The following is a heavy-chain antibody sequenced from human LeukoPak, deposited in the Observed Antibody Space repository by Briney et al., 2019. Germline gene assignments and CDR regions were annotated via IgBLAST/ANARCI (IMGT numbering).Heavy chain of an antibody. CDR3: ASHGDYGAFDI. Sequence: VQPGGSLRLSCAASRVTFSNYWMHWVRQAPGKGLVWVSRINSVGSSTSYADSVRGRFTISRDNARNTLYLQMNSLRAEDTAVYYCASHGDYGAFDIWGQGTMVTVSS. CDR1: RVTFSNYW. V-gene: IGHV3-74*01. J-gene: IGHJ3*02. D-gene: IGHD4-17*01. CDR2: INSVGSST.